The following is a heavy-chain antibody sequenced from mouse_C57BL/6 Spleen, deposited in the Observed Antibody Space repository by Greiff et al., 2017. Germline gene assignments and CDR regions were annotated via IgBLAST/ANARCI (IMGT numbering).Heavy chain of an antibody. V-gene: IGHV1-54*01. D-gene: IGHD2-3*01. CDR3: ARFDGYYWYFDV. CDR2: INPGSGGT. J-gene: IGHJ1*03. CDR1: GYAFTNYL. Sequence: VQLQQSGAELVRPGTSVKVSCKASGYAFTNYLIEWVKQRPGQGLEWIGVINPGSGGTNYNEKFKGKATLTADKSSSTAYMQLSSLTSEDSAVYVCARFDGYYWYFDVWGTGTTVTVSS.